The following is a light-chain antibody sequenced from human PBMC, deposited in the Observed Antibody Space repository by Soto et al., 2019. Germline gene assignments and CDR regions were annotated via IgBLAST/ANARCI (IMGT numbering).Light chain of an antibody. Sequence: EIVLTQSPGTLSLSPGERATLSCRASQSVSSSYLAWYQQKPGQAPRLLIYGASSRATGIPDRFSGSGSGTDFTLTISRLEREDFAVYYCQQRFTFGPGTKVDIK. CDR3: QQRFT. V-gene: IGKV3-20*01. J-gene: IGKJ3*01. CDR2: GAS. CDR1: QSVSSSY.